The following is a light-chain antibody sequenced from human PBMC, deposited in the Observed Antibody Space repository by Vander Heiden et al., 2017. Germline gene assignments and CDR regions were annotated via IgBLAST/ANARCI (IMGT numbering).Light chain of an antibody. CDR1: QDINNH. CDR3: QQYDNLPPLYT. V-gene: IGKV1-33*01. CDR2: DAS. J-gene: IGKJ2*01. Sequence: DLQMTQSPSSLSASVGDSVTITCQASQDINNHLNWYLQKPGKAPKLLIFDASNLETGVPSRFSGSGSGTDFTFTISSLQPEDIATYYCQQYDNLPPLYTFGQGTKLEIK.